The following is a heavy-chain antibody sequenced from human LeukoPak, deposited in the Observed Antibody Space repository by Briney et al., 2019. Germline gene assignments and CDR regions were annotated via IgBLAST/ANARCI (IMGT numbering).Heavy chain of an antibody. CDR2: INHSGST. V-gene: IGHV4-34*01. D-gene: IGHD6-6*01. CDR1: GGSFSGYY. Sequence: SETLSLTCAVYGGSFSGYYWSWIRQPPGKGLEWIGEINHSGSTNYNPSLKSRVTISVDTSKNQFSLKLSSVTAADTAVYYCARGRRPYSSSSGWFDPWAQGTLVTVSS. J-gene: IGHJ5*02. CDR3: ARGRRPYSSSSGWFDP.